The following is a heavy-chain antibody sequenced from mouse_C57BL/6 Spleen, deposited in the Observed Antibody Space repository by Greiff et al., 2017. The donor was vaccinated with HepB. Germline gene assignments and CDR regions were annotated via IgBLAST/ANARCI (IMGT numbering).Heavy chain of an antibody. CDR3: ARAGTPSYYFDY. D-gene: IGHD4-1*01. CDR1: GYTFTSYW. J-gene: IGHJ2*01. V-gene: IGHV1-52*01. CDR2: IDPSDSET. Sequence: VQLQQPGAELVTPGSSVKLSCKASGYTFTSYWMHWVKQRPIQGLEWIGNIDPSDSETHYNQKFKDKATLTVDKSSSTAYMQLSSLTSEDSAVYYCARAGTPSYYFDYWGQGTTLTVSS.